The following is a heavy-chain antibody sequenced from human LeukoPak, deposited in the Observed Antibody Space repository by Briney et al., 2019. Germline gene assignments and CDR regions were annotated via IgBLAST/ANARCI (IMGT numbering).Heavy chain of an antibody. CDR1: GYTFTGYY. Sequence: ASVKVSCKASGYTFTGYYMHWVRQAPGQGLEWMGRINPNSGGTNYAQKFQGRVTMTRDTSISTAYMELSRLRSDDTAVYYCARVLEDTAMDNWFDPWGQGTLVTVSS. J-gene: IGHJ5*02. V-gene: IGHV1-2*06. D-gene: IGHD5-18*01. CDR3: ARVLEDTAMDNWFDP. CDR2: INPNSGGT.